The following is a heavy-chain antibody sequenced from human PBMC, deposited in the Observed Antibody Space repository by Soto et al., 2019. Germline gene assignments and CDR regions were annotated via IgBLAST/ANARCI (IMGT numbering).Heavy chain of an antibody. V-gene: IGHV6-1*01. CDR2: TYYRSKWYN. CDR3: AKVATIPLTVGVDRGYSYGTPKNWFDP. J-gene: IGHJ5*02. D-gene: IGHD5-18*01. Sequence: QSQTLSLTCAISGDSVSSNSAAWNWIRQSPSRGLEWLGRTYYRSKWYNDYAVSVKSRITINPDTSKNQFSLQLNSVTPEDTAVYYCAKVATIPLTVGVDRGYSYGTPKNWFDPWGQGTLVTVSS. CDR1: GDSVSSNSAA.